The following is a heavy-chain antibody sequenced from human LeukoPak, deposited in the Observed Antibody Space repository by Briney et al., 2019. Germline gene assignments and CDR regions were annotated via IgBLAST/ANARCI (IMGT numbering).Heavy chain of an antibody. CDR1: GFAFSGYG. V-gene: IGHV3-33*01. J-gene: IGHJ4*02. CDR2: IWYDGSNK. Sequence: PGGSLRLSCAASGFAFSGYGTHWVRQAPGKGLEWVAVIWYDGSNKYYEDSVKGRFTISRDTSTNTLYLQMNSLRVDDTAVYYCARDNYCSSTDCYNFDYWGQGTLVTVSS. D-gene: IGHD2-2*02. CDR3: ARDNYCSSTDCYNFDY.